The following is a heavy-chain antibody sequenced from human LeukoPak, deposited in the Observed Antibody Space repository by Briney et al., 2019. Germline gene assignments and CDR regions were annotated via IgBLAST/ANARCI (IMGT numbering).Heavy chain of an antibody. CDR2: IIPIFGTA. CDR1: GGTFSSYA. J-gene: IGHJ4*01. V-gene: IGHV1-69*13. D-gene: IGHD2-2*01. CDR3: ASQIGYCSSTSCYARGYYFDY. Sequence: GASVKVSCKASGGTFSSYAISWVRQAPGQGLEWMGGIIPIFGTANYAQKFQGRVTITADESTSTAYMELSSLRSEDTAVYYCASQIGYCSSTSCYARGYYFDYWGQEPWSPSPQ.